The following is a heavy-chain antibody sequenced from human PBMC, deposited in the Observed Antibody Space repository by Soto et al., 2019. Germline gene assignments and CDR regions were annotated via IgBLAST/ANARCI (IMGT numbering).Heavy chain of an antibody. V-gene: IGHV4-30-4*02. CDR1: GGSISSGDYY. CDR3: ARVPYYTKAFDI. D-gene: IGHD2-2*02. CDR2: SYPSAST. Sequence: PSATVSLTCTVSGGSISSGDYYWSWIRQAPGKGLEWIGYSYPSASTYYNPSLRSRVTISVDTSKNQCSLKLSSVTAADTAVYYCARVPYYTKAFDIWGQGTMVTVSS. J-gene: IGHJ3*02.